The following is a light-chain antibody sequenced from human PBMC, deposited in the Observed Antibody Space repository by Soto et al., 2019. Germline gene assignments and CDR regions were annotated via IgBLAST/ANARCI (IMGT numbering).Light chain of an antibody. CDR1: SSDVGGYNY. CDR3: SSYADSNKSV. Sequence: QSALTQPPSASGSPGQSVTISCTGTSSDVGGYNYVSWYQQHPGKAPKLMIYEVSKRPSGVPDRFSGYKSGNTASLTVSGLQPEDESDYYCSSYADSNKSVFGTGTTVTVL. CDR2: EVS. J-gene: IGLJ1*01. V-gene: IGLV2-8*01.